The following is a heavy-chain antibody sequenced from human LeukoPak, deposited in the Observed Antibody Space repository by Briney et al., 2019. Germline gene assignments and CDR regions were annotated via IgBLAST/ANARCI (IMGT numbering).Heavy chain of an antibody. CDR1: GGSFSGYY. CDR3: ARLQVTKVFDY. Sequence: SETLSLTCAVYGGSFSGYYWSWIRQPPGKGLEWIGEINHSGSTNYNPSLKSRVTISVDTSKNQFSLKLSSVTAADTAVYYCARLQVTKVFDYWGQGTLVTVSS. J-gene: IGHJ4*02. CDR2: INHSGST. V-gene: IGHV4-34*01. D-gene: IGHD4-17*01.